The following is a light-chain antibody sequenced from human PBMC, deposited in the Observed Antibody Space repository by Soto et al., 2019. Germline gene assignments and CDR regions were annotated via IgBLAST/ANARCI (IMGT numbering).Light chain of an antibody. V-gene: IGKV1-39*01. Sequence: DIQMTQSPSSLSASVGDRVTITCRASQTIRSYLNWYQQKPGKAPVLLISAASSLQSGVPSRFSGSGSGTDFTLTLSSLQTENFATYYLQPSFNIPPLTFCGGTKVEIK. CDR3: QPSFNIPPLT. CDR2: AAS. CDR1: QTIRSY. J-gene: IGKJ4*01.